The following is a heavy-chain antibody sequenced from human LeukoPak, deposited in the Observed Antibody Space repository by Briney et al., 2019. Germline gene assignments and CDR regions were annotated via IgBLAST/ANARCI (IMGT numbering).Heavy chain of an antibody. Sequence: GASVTVSYKASGYTFTVYYMHWVRQAPGQGGEGMGWINPNSGGTNYAQKFQGRVTMTRDTSISTAYMELSRLRSDDTAVYYCARDARSGYSYGPKVDYWGQGTLVTVSS. CDR3: ARDARSGYSYGPKVDY. D-gene: IGHD5-18*01. V-gene: IGHV1-2*02. CDR1: GYTFTVYY. J-gene: IGHJ4*02. CDR2: INPNSGGT.